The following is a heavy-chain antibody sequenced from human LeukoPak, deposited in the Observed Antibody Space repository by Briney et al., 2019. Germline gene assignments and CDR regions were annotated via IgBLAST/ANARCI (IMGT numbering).Heavy chain of an antibody. CDR2: ISYDGSNK. CDR3: AKDEMTTVSYDAFDI. V-gene: IGHV3-30*18. J-gene: IGHJ3*02. D-gene: IGHD4-17*01. CDR1: GFTFSSYG. Sequence: PGGSLRLSCAASGFTFSSYGMHWVRQAPGKGLEWVAVISYDGSNKYYADSVKGRFTISRDNSKNTLYLQMNSLRAEDTAVYYCAKDEMTTVSYDAFDIWGQGTMVTVSS.